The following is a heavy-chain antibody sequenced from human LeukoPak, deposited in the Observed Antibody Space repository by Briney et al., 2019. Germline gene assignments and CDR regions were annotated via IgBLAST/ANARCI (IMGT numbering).Heavy chain of an antibody. CDR2: IYYSRTT. Sequence: SETLSLTCAVSGGSISSHYWSWIRQPPGKGLEWIGFIYYSRTTSYNPSLTSRVTISVDTSKNQLSLKLSSVTAADTAVYYCARQAPYCSGGSCYEWGDAFDIWGQGTMVTVSS. J-gene: IGHJ3*02. CDR1: GGSISSHY. V-gene: IGHV4-59*11. CDR3: ARQAPYCSGGSCYEWGDAFDI. D-gene: IGHD2-15*01.